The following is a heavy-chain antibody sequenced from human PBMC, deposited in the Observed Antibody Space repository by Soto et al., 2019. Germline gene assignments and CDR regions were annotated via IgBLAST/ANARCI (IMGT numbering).Heavy chain of an antibody. CDR1: GFTFSSYS. Sequence: GGSLRLSCAASGFTFSSYSMNWVRQAPGKGLEWVSYISSSSSTIYYADSVKGRFTISRDNAKNSLYLQMNSLRAEDTAVYYCAYQYYSNSVLEWTLPDYWGKGTLVTVSS. CDR2: ISSSSSTI. CDR3: AYQYYSNSVLEWTLPDY. D-gene: IGHD4-4*01. J-gene: IGHJ4*02. V-gene: IGHV3-48*01.